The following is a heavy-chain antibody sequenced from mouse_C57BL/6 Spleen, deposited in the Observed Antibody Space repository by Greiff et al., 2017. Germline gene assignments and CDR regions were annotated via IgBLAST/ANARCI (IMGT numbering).Heavy chain of an antibody. CDR3: ARHQDWGEDY. Sequence: EVKLVESGGDLVKPGGSLKLSCAASGFTFSSYGMSWVRQTPDKRLEWVATISSGGSYTYYPDSVKGRFTISRDTAKNTLYLQMSSLKSEDTAMYYCARHQDWGEDYWGQGTTLTVSS. V-gene: IGHV5-6*02. CDR1: GFTFSSYG. J-gene: IGHJ2*01. D-gene: IGHD4-1*01. CDR2: ISSGGSYT.